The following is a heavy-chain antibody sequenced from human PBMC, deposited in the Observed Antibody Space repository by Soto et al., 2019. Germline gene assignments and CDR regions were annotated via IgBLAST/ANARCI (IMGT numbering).Heavy chain of an antibody. CDR2: IYYSGGT. Sequence: SETLSLTCTVSGGSISNGGYYWTWIRQHPGKGLEWIGCIYYSGGTYYNPSLKSRVTISVDTSKNQCSLKLTSVTAADTADYYCARDVTDFWSGHEGMDVWGQGTTVTVSS. V-gene: IGHV4-31*03. D-gene: IGHD3-3*01. J-gene: IGHJ6*02. CDR3: ARDVTDFWSGHEGMDV. CDR1: GGSISNGGYY.